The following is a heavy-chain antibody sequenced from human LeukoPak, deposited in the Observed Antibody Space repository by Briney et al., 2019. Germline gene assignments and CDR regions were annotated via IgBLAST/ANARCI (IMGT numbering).Heavy chain of an antibody. CDR2: ISGSGGGT. V-gene: IGHV3-23*01. Sequence: GGSLRLSCAASGFTFSNYAMSWVRQAPGKGLEWVSVISGSGGGTYYADSVKGRFTISRDNSKTTLYLQMNSLRAEDTAVYYCARETTGAFDIWGQGTMVTVSS. CDR3: ARETTGAFDI. D-gene: IGHD4-17*01. J-gene: IGHJ3*02. CDR1: GFTFSNYA.